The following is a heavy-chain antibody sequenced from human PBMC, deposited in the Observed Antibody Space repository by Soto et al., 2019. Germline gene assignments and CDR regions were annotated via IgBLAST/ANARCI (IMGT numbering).Heavy chain of an antibody. CDR2: IDSGGST. Sequence: EVQLVESGGGLVQPGGSLRLSCAASGFTVSSNYMSWVRQAPGKGLEWVSVIDSGGSTYYADSVKGSFTISRDNAKNTLYLQMNSLRAEDTAVYYCARDLGPTYYYGSGSRGPLDYWGQGTLVTVSS. D-gene: IGHD3-10*01. CDR3: ARDLGPTYYYGSGSRGPLDY. V-gene: IGHV3-66*01. J-gene: IGHJ4*02. CDR1: GFTVSSNY.